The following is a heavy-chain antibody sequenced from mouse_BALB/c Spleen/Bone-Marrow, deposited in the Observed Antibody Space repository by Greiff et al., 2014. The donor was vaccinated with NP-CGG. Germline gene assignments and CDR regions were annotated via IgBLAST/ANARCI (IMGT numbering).Heavy chain of an antibody. V-gene: IGHV5-6*01. CDR3: ASQRGGGYYGFFAY. Sequence: EVKLMESGGALVKPGGSLKLSCAASGFTFSSYGMSWVRQTPDKRLEWVATISSGDGYTYYPDSVKGRFTISRDNAKNTLYLQMSSLTSEDSAMYYCASQRGGGYYGFFAYWGQGTLVTVSA. D-gene: IGHD1-1*01. CDR1: GFTFSSYG. J-gene: IGHJ3*01. CDR2: ISSGDGYT.